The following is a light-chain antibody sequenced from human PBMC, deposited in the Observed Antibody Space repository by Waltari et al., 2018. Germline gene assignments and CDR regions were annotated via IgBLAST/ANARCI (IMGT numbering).Light chain of an antibody. V-gene: IGKV3-20*01. CDR2: GAS. CDR3: QQYGSAPRT. Sequence: EIVLTQSPGTLSLSPGERATLSCRASQSVSSSYLAWYQQKPGQALRLLIYGASSRATGIADRFSGSGSGTDFTLTVSRLGPEDFAVYYCQQYGSAPRTFGQGTKVEIK. J-gene: IGKJ1*01. CDR1: QSVSSSY.